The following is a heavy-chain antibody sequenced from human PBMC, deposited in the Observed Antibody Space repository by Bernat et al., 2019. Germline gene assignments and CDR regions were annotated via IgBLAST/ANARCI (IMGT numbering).Heavy chain of an antibody. CDR2: SSYSGGT. CDR1: GDSISSSY. Sequence: QVQLQESGPGLVKPSEALSLTCTVSGDSISSSYWSWIRQPPGKALEWIGYSSYSGGTNYNPSLNSRVSMSLDTSKNQFSVKLSSVTAADTAVYYCARHAYTSGWYLGYWGQGTLVTVSS. CDR3: ARHAYTSGWYLGY. D-gene: IGHD6-19*01. V-gene: IGHV4-59*08. J-gene: IGHJ4*02.